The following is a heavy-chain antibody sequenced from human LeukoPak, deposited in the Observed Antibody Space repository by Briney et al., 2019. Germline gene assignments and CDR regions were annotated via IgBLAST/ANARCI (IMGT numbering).Heavy chain of an antibody. CDR3: ATEGVGLTDAFDI. Sequence: ASVKVSYKASRGTFSSYAISWVRQAPGQGLEWMGRIIPIFGTANYAQKFQGRVTITADKSTSTAYMELSSLRSEDTAVYYCATEGVGLTDAFDICGQGTMVTVSS. V-gene: IGHV1-69*06. J-gene: IGHJ3*02. D-gene: IGHD1-14*01. CDR1: RGTFSSYA. CDR2: IIPIFGTA.